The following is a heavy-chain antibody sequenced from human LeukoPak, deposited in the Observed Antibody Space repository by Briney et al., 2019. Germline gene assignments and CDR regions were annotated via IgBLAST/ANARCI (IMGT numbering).Heavy chain of an antibody. D-gene: IGHD3-10*01. Sequence: PSETLSLTCAVSGVSISSSNSYWGWIRQPPGKGLEWIGSIYYSGNTHYNASLKSRVTISVDTSKNQFSLKLSSVTAADTAVYYCARGGLWFGELCWFDPWGQGTLVTVSS. J-gene: IGHJ5*02. V-gene: IGHV4-39*07. CDR2: IYYSGNT. CDR3: ARGGLWFGELCWFDP. CDR1: GVSISSSNSY.